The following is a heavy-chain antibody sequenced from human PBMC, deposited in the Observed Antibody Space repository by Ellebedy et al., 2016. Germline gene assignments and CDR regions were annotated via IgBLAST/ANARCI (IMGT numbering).Heavy chain of an antibody. CDR2: INPNSGGT. J-gene: IGHJ5*02. V-gene: IGHV1-2*02. Sequence: ASVKVSCXASGYTFANYGISWVRQAPGQGLEWMGWINPNSGGTNYAQKFQGRVTMTRDTSISTAYMELSRLRSDDTAVYYCARDDGELLRDNWFDPWGQGTLVTVSS. CDR1: GYTFANYG. D-gene: IGHD3-10*01. CDR3: ARDDGELLRDNWFDP.